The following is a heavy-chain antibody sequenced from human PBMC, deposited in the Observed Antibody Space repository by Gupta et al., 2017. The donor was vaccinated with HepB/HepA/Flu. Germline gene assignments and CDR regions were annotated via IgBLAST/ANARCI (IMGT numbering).Heavy chain of an antibody. CDR1: GGSISSYY. CDR3: ARERVGSVAGTGYYYYMDV. J-gene: IGHJ6*03. D-gene: IGHD6-19*01. CDR2: IYTSGST. Sequence: QVQLQESGPGLVKPSETLSLTCTVSGGSISSYYWRWIRQPAGKGLEWIGRIYTSGSTNYNPPLKSRVTMSVDTSKNQFSLKLSSVTAADTAVYYCARERVGSVAGTGYYYYMDVWGKGTTVTVSS. V-gene: IGHV4-4*07.